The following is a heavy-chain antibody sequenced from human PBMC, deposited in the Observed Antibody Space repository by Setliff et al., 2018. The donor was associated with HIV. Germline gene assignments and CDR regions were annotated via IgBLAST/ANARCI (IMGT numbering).Heavy chain of an antibody. J-gene: IGHJ6*03. CDR1: GGSISSHY. Sequence: SETLSLTCTVSGGSISSHYWSWIRQPPGKGLEWIGYIYYSGSTNYNPSLKSRVTISVDTSKDQFSLKLSSVTAGDTAVYYCARGLATGLYYYYYYMDVWGKGTTVTVSS. CDR2: IYYSGST. CDR3: ARGLATGLYYYYYYMDV. V-gene: IGHV4-59*11. D-gene: IGHD1-1*01.